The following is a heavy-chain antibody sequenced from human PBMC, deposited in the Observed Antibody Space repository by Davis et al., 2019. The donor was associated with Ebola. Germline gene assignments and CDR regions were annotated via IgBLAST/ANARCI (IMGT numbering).Heavy chain of an antibody. CDR1: GGSISSYY. D-gene: IGHD1-14*01. V-gene: IGHV4-59*12. Sequence: LETLSLTCTVSGGSISSYYWSWIRQPPGKGLEWIGYIYYSGSTNYNPSLKSRVTISVDTSKNQFSLKLSSVTAADTAVYYCARENQGSYYYYGMDVWGQGTTVTVSS. CDR3: ARENQGSYYYYGMDV. J-gene: IGHJ6*02. CDR2: IYYSGST.